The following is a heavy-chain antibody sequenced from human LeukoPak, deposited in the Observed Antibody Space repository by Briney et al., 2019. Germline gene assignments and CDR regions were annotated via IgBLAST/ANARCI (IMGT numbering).Heavy chain of an antibody. D-gene: IGHD2-2*01. CDR3: ARDRVGSSTSCYDY. CDR1: GFSFSDHY. Sequence: PGGSLRLSCAASGFSFSDHYMSWIRHAPGNELDWDSYMISSDNPIYYADSMKGRFTISRDKAKNSLYLQMNNLRAEDAAVYYCARDRVGSSTSCYDYWGQGTLVTVSS. J-gene: IGHJ4*02. CDR2: MISSDNPI. V-gene: IGHV3-11*01.